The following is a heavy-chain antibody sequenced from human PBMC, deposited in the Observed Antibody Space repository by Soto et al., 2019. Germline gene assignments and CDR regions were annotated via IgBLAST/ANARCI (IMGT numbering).Heavy chain of an antibody. CDR1: GGTFSSYA. CDR2: IIPIFGTA. D-gene: IGHD1-7*01. J-gene: IGHJ6*01. Sequence: QVQLVQSGAAVKKPGSSVKVSCKASGGTFSSYAINWVRQAPGQGLEWMGGIIPIFGTADNAQKFQGRVTITVAESTSTACMELSSLRYEDTDVYYFASRITGSIINHFGTDVCGQGTTETV. V-gene: IGHV1-69*12. CDR3: ASRITGSIINHFGTDV.